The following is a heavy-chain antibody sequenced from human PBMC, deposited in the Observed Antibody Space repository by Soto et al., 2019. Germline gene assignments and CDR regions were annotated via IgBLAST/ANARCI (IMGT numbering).Heavy chain of an antibody. CDR1: GFTFDDYA. V-gene: IGHV3-9*01. CDR3: ARDSKDGDFYFDY. J-gene: IGHJ4*02. CDR2: SNIGHL. Sequence: GGSLRLSCTASGFTFDDYAMHWVRQAPGKGLEWVSGSNIGHLGYANSVKGRFTISRDNAKNSLYLQMNSLRAEDTAVYYCARDSKDGDFYFDYWGQGTLVTVSS. D-gene: IGHD4-17*01.